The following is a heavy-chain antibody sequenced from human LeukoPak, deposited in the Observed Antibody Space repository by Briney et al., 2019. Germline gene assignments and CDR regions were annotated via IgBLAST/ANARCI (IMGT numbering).Heavy chain of an antibody. D-gene: IGHD4-17*01. J-gene: IGHJ4*02. V-gene: IGHV3-23*01. CDR3: AKEATVTTSLTFDY. Sequence: GRSLRLSRAASGFTFSSYAMHSVRQAPRKGLEWVSAISGSGGSTYYADSVKGRFTISRDNSNNTPYLQMNSLRAEDTAVYYCAKEATVTTSLTFDYWGQGTLVTVSS. CDR2: ISGSGGST. CDR1: GFTFSSYA.